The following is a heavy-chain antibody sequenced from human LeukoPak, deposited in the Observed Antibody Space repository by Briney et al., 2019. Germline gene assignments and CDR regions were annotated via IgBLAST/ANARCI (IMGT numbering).Heavy chain of an antibody. J-gene: IGHJ5*02. CDR3: ARDRGIAAAGSKNTDNWFDP. D-gene: IGHD6-13*01. Sequence: SETLSLTCTVSGGSISSGSYYWSWIRQPAGKGLEWIGRIYTSGSTNYNPSLKSRVTISVDTSKNQFSLKLSSVTAADTAVYYCARDRGIAAAGSKNTDNWFDPWGQGTLVTVSS. CDR2: IYTSGST. CDR1: GGSISSGSYY. V-gene: IGHV4-61*02.